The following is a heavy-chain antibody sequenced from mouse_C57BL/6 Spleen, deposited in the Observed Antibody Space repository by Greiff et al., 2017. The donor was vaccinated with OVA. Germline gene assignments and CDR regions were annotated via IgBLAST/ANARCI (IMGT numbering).Heavy chain of an antibody. J-gene: IGHJ1*03. CDR2: IYPRDGST. CDR1: GYTFTSYD. Sequence: QVQLKQSGPELVKPGASVKLSCKASGYTFTSYDINWVKQRPGQGLEWIGWIYPRDGSTKYNEKFKGKATLTVDTSSSAAYMELHSLTSEDSAVYFCARSPHYYGSSYGYFDVWGTGTTVTVSS. D-gene: IGHD1-1*01. CDR3: ARSPHYYGSSYGYFDV. V-gene: IGHV1-85*01.